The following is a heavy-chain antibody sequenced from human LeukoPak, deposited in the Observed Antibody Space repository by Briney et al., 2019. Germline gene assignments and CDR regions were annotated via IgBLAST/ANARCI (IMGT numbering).Heavy chain of an antibody. V-gene: IGHV3-23*01. Sequence: GGSLRLSCAASGFTFSNYAMSWVRQAPGKGLEWVSTISNSDYNTYYTDSVKGRFTISRDNSKNTLYLQMNSLRAEDTAVYYCARGGYYYDSSGLDYWGQGTLVTVSS. CDR2: ISNSDYNT. CDR1: GFTFSNYA. CDR3: ARGGYYYDSSGLDY. J-gene: IGHJ4*02. D-gene: IGHD3-22*01.